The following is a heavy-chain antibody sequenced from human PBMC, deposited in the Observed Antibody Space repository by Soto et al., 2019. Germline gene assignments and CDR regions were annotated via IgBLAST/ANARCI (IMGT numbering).Heavy chain of an antibody. J-gene: IGHJ6*02. Sequence: TSETLSLTCAVSGYSISSGYYWGWIRQPPGKGLEWIGSIYHSGSTYYNPSLKSRVTISVDTSKNQFSLKLSSVTAADTAVYYFAREDLRYFDWLYYGMDVWGQGTTVTVSS. V-gene: IGHV4-38-2*02. CDR3: AREDLRYFDWLYYGMDV. CDR1: GYSISSGYY. CDR2: IYHSGST. D-gene: IGHD3-9*01.